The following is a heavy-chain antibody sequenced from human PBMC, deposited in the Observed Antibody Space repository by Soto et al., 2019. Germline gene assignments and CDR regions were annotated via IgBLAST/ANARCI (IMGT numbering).Heavy chain of an antibody. CDR3: AIPPGAVVAATLHY. Sequence: GGSLRLSCAASGFTFSDYYMSWIRQAPGKGLEWVSYISSSGSTIYYADSVKGRFTISRDNAKNSLYLQMNSLRAEDTAVYYCAIPPGAVVAATLHYWGQGTLVTVSS. J-gene: IGHJ4*02. V-gene: IGHV3-11*01. CDR2: ISSSGSTI. D-gene: IGHD2-15*01. CDR1: GFTFSDYY.